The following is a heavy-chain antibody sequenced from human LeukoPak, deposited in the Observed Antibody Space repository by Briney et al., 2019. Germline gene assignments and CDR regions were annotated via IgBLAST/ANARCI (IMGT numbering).Heavy chain of an antibody. Sequence: PGGSLRLSCAASEFTFSDYYMSWIRQAPGKGLEWVSYISSSGSTIYYADSVKGRFTVSRDNSKNTLFLQMNSLRAEDTAVYYCAKDGGLWVSAHWGDSWGRGTLVTVSS. CDR3: AKDGGLWVSAHWGDS. J-gene: IGHJ4*02. D-gene: IGHD7-27*01. CDR2: ISSSGSTI. V-gene: IGHV3-11*01. CDR1: EFTFSDYY.